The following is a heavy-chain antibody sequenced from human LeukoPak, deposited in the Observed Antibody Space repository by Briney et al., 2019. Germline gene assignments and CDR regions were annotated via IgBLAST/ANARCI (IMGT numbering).Heavy chain of an antibody. Sequence: ASVTVSCKASGYTFTSYGISWVRQAPGQGLEWMGWISAYNGNTNYAQKLQGRVTMTTDTSTSTAYMELRSLRSDDTAVYYCARGLSCSGNTCYAAHFDSWGQGTLVTVSS. CDR3: ARGLSCSGNTCYAAHFDS. V-gene: IGHV1-18*01. J-gene: IGHJ4*02. CDR2: ISAYNGNT. D-gene: IGHD2-15*01. CDR1: GYTFTSYG.